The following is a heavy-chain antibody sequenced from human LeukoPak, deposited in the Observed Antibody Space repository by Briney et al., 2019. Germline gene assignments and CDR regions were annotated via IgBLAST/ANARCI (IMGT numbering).Heavy chain of an antibody. CDR2: IYSGGST. CDR3: ARDISSGYYDAFDI. V-gene: IGHV3-66*01. J-gene: IGHJ3*02. Sequence: GGSLRLSCAASGFAVSSNYMSWVRQAPGKGLEWVSIIYSGGSTYYADSVKGRFTISRDNSKNTLYLQMNSLRAEDTAVYYCARDISSGYYDAFDIWGQGTMVTVSS. D-gene: IGHD3-22*01. CDR1: GFAVSSNY.